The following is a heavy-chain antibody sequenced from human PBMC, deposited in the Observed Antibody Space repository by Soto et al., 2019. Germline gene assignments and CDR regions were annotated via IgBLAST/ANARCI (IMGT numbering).Heavy chain of an antibody. D-gene: IGHD6-6*01. CDR3: LAARYYYYGLDV. J-gene: IGHJ6*02. CDR1: GFTFSTYA. Sequence: VGSRRLSGAAYGFTFSTYAMSWVRQAPGKGLEWVSSISSNGDSTYYADSVKGRFTSSRDNSKNTLYLQMNSLRAEDTAVYYCLAARYYYYGLDVWGQGTTVTVAS. CDR2: ISSNGDST. V-gene: IGHV3-23*01.